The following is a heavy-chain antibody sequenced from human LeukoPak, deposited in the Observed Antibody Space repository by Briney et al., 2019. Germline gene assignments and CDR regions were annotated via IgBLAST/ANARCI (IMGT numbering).Heavy chain of an antibody. CDR1: GGTFSSYA. Sequence: SVKVSCKASGGTFSSYAISWVRQAPGQGLEWMGRIIPILGIANYAQKFQGRVTITADKSTSTAYMELSSLRSEDTAAYYCARVRRYCSGGSCYGELDYWGQGTLVTVSS. D-gene: IGHD2-15*01. V-gene: IGHV1-69*04. CDR2: IIPILGIA. J-gene: IGHJ4*02. CDR3: ARVRRYCSGGSCYGELDY.